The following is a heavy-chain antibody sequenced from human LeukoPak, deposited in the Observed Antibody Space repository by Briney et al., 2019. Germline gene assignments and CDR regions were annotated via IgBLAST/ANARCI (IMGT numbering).Heavy chain of an antibody. CDR1: GGSISSYS. V-gene: IGHV4-59*01. Sequence: PAETLSLTCSVSGGSISSYSWRWIRQPPGKGLEWIGYIYNSGTTKHNPSLKSRVTMSVDTSKNQVSLKLSSLTAADTAVYYCARNSSSSWGYYYMDVWGKGTTVTVSS. CDR3: ARNSSSSWGYYYMDV. CDR2: IYNSGTT. J-gene: IGHJ6*03. D-gene: IGHD6-13*01.